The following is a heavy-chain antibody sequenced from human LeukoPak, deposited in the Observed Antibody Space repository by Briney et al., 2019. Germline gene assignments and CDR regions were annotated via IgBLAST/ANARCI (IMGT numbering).Heavy chain of an antibody. V-gene: IGHV4-59*01. CDR1: GGTISRYY. D-gene: IGHD3-22*01. CDR2: IYYSGST. J-gene: IGHJ6*02. Sequence: SETLSLTCTVSGGTISRYYWSWLRQPPGKGLEWIGYIYYSGSTNYNPSLKSRVTISVDTSKNQFSLKLSSVTAADTAVYYCARDVSGDYYDSSGYHTYYYYGMDVWGQGTTVTVSS. CDR3: ARDVSGDYYDSSGYHTYYYYGMDV.